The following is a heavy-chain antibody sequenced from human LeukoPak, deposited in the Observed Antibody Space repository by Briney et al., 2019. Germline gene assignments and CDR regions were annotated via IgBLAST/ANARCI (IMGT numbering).Heavy chain of an antibody. CDR2: VNHSGNT. CDR3: ARVYYYDNSGYGKDYFDY. Sequence: PSETLSLTCAVYGGSFSGYFWTWIRQPPGKGLEWIGEVNHSGNTNYSPSLKSRVTISVDTSKNQFSLKLSSVTAADTAVYYCARVYYYDNSGYGKDYFDYWGQGTLVTVSS. J-gene: IGHJ4*02. D-gene: IGHD3-22*01. V-gene: IGHV4-34*01. CDR1: GGSFSGYF.